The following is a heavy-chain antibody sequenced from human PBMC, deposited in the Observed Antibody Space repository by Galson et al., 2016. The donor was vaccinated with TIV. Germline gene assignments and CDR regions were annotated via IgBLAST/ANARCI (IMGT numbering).Heavy chain of an antibody. J-gene: IGHJ6*02. CDR2: ISYDGNYK. Sequence: SLRLSCAASGFAFRSSAMYWVRQAPGKGLQCVAIISYDGNYKYYADSVKGRFTISRDNSMNRLYLQMNDLTPADTALYYCAREDHQYGSGWYSYYYYYGMDIWGQGNPGHRLL. CDR1: GFAFRSSA. CDR3: AREDHQYGSGWYSYYYYYGMDI. V-gene: IGHV3-30*04. D-gene: IGHD6-19*01.